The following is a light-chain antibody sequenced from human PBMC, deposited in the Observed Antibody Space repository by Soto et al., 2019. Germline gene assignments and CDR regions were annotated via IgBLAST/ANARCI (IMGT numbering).Light chain of an antibody. Sequence: QSALTQPASASGSPGQSITSSCTGTVGLVSWYQQHPGKVPKLIIYDDTKRPSGVSSRFSGSKSGNKDSLTISGLHTEDQADHYCCLYAGGRTYVLGTGTKVTPL. CDR3: CLYAGGRTYV. CDR1: VGL. CDR2: DDT. V-gene: IGLV2-23*01. J-gene: IGLJ1*01.